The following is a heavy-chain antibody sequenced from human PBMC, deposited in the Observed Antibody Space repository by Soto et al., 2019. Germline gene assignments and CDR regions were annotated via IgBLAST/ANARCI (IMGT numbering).Heavy chain of an antibody. J-gene: IGHJ5*02. Sequence: SETLSLTCTVSDGSISTSSYYWGWIRQSPGKGLEWIGTIFYTGRTYYNPSLKSRVTISVDRSKNQFSLKLNSVTAADTAVYYCASGVNYYDSSGSSWFDPWGQGALVTVSS. CDR3: ASGVNYYDSSGSSWFDP. CDR2: IFYTGRT. V-gene: IGHV4-39*07. CDR1: DGSISTSSYY. D-gene: IGHD3-22*01.